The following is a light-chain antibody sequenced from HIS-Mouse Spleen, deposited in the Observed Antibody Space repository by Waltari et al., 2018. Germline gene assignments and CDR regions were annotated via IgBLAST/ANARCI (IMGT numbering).Light chain of an antibody. J-gene: IGKJ3*01. CDR3: QQSYSTPLFT. Sequence: DIQMTQSPSSLSASVGDRVTITCRASQSISSYLNWYQQKPGKAPKILIYAASSLQSGVPSRFGGSVSGTDFTLTISSLQPEDFATYYCQQSYSTPLFTFGPGTKVDIK. CDR2: AAS. CDR1: QSISSY. V-gene: IGKV1-39*01.